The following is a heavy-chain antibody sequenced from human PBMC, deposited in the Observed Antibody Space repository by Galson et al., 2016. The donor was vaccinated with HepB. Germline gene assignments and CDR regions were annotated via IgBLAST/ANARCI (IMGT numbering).Heavy chain of an antibody. CDR2: ISYDGRDK. Sequence: SLRLSCAVSGFRFSDYAMHWVRQAAGKGLECVAAISYDGRDKYYADSVKGRFTISRDNSKNTLDLQMNSLRTEDTALYYCAKDREWLRYTSDGIDVWGQGTTVTVSS. D-gene: IGHD5-12*01. CDR1: GFRFSDYA. V-gene: IGHV3-30*18. J-gene: IGHJ3*01. CDR3: AKDREWLRYTSDGIDV.